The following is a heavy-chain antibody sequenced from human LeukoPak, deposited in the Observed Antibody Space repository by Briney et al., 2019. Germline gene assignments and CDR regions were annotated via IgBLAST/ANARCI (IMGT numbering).Heavy chain of an antibody. V-gene: IGHV3-23*01. Sequence: PGGSLRLSCAASGFTFSSYAMSWVRQAPGKGLEWVSAISGSGGSTCYADSVKGQFTISRDNSKNTLYLQMNSLRAEDTAVYYCAKGDFWSGYYGAFDYWGQGTLVTVSS. CDR2: ISGSGGST. CDR3: AKGDFWSGYYGAFDY. D-gene: IGHD3-3*01. CDR1: GFTFSSYA. J-gene: IGHJ4*02.